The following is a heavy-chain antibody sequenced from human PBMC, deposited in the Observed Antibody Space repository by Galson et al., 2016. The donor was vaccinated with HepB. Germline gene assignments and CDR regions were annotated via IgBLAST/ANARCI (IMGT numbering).Heavy chain of an antibody. V-gene: IGHV4-34*01. J-gene: IGHJ4*02. Sequence: SETLSLTCSVSGDSINFDVYYWYWGWIRQPPGKGLEWIGEINHSGSTNYNPSLKSRVAISVDTSKNQFSLKLSSVTGADTAVYYCARGRIQLWLRYFDHWGQGTLVTVSS. CDR1: GDSINFDVYYWY. CDR2: INHSGST. D-gene: IGHD5-18*01. CDR3: ARGRIQLWLRYFDH.